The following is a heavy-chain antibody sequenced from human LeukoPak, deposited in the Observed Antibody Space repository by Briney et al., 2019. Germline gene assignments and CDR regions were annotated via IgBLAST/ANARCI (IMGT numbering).Heavy chain of an antibody. CDR1: GYTFNTYG. CDR2: IIAYSGNT. V-gene: IGHV1-18*01. CDR3: ATGRGVGRV. D-gene: IGHD5-24*01. J-gene: IGHJ6*02. Sequence: ASVTVSCKASGYTFNTYGITWVRQAPGQGLEWMGLIIAYSGNTNYPLKLQGRVTMTEDTSTDTAYMELSSLRSEDTAGYYCATGRGVGRVWGQGTTVTVSS.